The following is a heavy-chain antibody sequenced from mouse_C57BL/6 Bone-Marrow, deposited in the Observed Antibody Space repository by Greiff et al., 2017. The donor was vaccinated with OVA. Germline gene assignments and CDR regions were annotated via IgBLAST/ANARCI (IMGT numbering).Heavy chain of an antibody. CDR2: IYPRSGNT. CDR1: GYTFTSYG. Sequence: QVQLQQSGAELARPGASVKLSCKASGYTFTSYGISWVKQRTGPGLEWIGEIYPRSGNTYYNEKFKGKATLTADKSSSTAYMELRSLPSADSAVYICARYTYYGIPFDYWGQGTTLTVSS. J-gene: IGHJ2*01. V-gene: IGHV1-81*01. CDR3: ARYTYYGIPFDY. D-gene: IGHD2-10*01.